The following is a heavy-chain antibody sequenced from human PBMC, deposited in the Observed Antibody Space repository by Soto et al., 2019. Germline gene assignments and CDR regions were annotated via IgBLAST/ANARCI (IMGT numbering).Heavy chain of an antibody. CDR2: ISGSGGST. V-gene: IGHV3-23*01. CDR3: AKDLNDNCNDPSPFDY. J-gene: IGHJ4*02. Sequence: GGSLRLSFAASGFTFSSYAMSWVRQAPGKGLEWVSAISGSGGSTYYADSVKGRFTISRDNSKNTLYLQMNSLRAEDTAVYYCAKDLNDNCNDPSPFDYWGQGTLVTVSS. D-gene: IGHD1-1*01. CDR1: GFTFSSYA.